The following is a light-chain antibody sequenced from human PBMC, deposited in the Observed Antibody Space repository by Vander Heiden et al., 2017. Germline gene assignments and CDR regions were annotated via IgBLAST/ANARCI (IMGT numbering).Light chain of an antibody. J-gene: IGLJ2*01. V-gene: IGLV2-23*01. Sequence: QSALTQPASVSGSPGQSITIPCPGTSSDVGSYNLVSWYQQHPGKAPKLMIYEGSKRPSGVSNRFSGSKSGNTASLTISGLQAEDEADYYCCSYARSSTSYVVFGGGTKLTVL. CDR1: SSDVGSYNL. CDR2: EGS. CDR3: CSYARSSTSYVV.